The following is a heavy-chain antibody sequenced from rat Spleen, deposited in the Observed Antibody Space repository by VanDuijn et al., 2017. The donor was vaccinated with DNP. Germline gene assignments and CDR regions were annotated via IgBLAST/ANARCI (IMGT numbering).Heavy chain of an antibody. CDR3: ARPDA. J-gene: IGHJ4*01. CDR2: ISFDGGTT. CDR1: GFTFNDHY. V-gene: IGHV5-7*01. Sequence: EVQLVESGGGLVQPGRSLKLSCEASGFTFNDHYMAWVRQTPTKGLEWVTSISFDGGTTNYRDSVKGRFTISRDNAKSTLYLQMDSLRSEDTATYYCARPDAWGQGTSVTVAS.